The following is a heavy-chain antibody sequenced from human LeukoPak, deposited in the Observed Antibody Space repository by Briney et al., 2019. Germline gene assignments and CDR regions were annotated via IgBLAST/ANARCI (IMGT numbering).Heavy chain of an antibody. D-gene: IGHD2-15*01. CDR3: ARRKLGYCSGGSCYSGPWFDP. J-gene: IGHJ5*02. CDR2: INYSRNP. CDR1: GGSISSYY. V-gene: IGHV4-39*07. Sequence: PSETLSLTCTVSGGSISSYYWGWIRQPPGKGLEWIGNINYSRNPYYNPSLKSRVTISVDTSKNQFSLKLSSVTAADTAVYYCARRKLGYCSGGSCYSGPWFDPWGQGTLVTVSS.